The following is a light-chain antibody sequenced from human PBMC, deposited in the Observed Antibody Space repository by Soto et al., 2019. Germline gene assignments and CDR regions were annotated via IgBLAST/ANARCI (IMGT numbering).Light chain of an antibody. CDR1: QTIIRY. CDR2: AAS. CDR3: QQSYSTLFT. J-gene: IGKJ3*01. Sequence: DIQMTQSPSSLSASVVDRVTITCRASQTIIRYLNWYQQKPGRAPNLLIYAASSLQSGVPSRFSGSGSGTEFTLTISSLQPEDFATYYCQQSYSTLFTFGPGTKVEIK. V-gene: IGKV1-39*01.